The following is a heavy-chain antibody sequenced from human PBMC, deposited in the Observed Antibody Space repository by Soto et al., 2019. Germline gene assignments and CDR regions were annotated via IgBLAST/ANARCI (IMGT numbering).Heavy chain of an antibody. D-gene: IGHD2-15*01. J-gene: IGHJ3*01. CDR2: ISGSGGST. V-gene: IGHV3-23*01. CDR3: AKGSGYCSGGSCFSSSP. Sequence: GGSLRLSCAASGFTFSSYAMSWVRQAPGKGLEWVSAISGSGGSTYYADSVKGRFTISRDNSKNTLYLQMNSLRAEDTAVYYCAKGSGYCSGGSCFSSSPWGQGTMVTVSS. CDR1: GFTFSSYA.